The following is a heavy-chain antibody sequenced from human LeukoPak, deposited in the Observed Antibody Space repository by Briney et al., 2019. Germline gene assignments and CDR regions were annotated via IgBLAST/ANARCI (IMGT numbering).Heavy chain of an antibody. CDR1: GFTFSSYS. J-gene: IGHJ4*02. Sequence: GGSLRLSCAASGFTFSSYSMNWVRQAPGKGLEWLANIKHDGSEEYYVDSVKGRFTISRDNAKNSLYLQMNSLRAEDTAVYYCAGIIMIRGVIGYWGQGTLVTVSS. D-gene: IGHD3-10*01. CDR3: AGIIMIRGVIGY. CDR2: IKHDGSEE. V-gene: IGHV3-7*01.